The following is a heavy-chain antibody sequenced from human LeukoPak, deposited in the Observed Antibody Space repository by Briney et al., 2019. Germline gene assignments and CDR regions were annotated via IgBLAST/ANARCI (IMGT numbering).Heavy chain of an antibody. Sequence: GGSLRLSCAASGFTFDNYGMHWVRQAPGKGLEWVAFVRYDETNKYYADSVKGRFTISRDNSKNTLYLQMNSLRAEDTAVYYCAKARYGSSSWIPGVYYYYYGMDVWGQGTTVTVSS. D-gene: IGHD6-13*01. V-gene: IGHV3-30*02. CDR3: AKARYGSSSWIPGVYYYYYGMDV. CDR1: GFTFDNYG. J-gene: IGHJ6*02. CDR2: VRYDETNK.